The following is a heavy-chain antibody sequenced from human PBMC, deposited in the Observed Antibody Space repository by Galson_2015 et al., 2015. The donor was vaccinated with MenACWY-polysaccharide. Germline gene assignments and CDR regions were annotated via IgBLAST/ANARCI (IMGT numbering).Heavy chain of an antibody. CDR2: ISSSSSYI. CDR1: GFTFSSYS. Sequence: SLRLSCAASGFTFSSYSMNWVRQAPGKGLEWVSSISSSSSYIYYADSVKGRFTISRDNAKNSLYLQMNSLRAEDTAVYYCARDLCSGGSCYSGMDVWGQGTTVTVSS. J-gene: IGHJ6*02. D-gene: IGHD2-15*01. CDR3: ARDLCSGGSCYSGMDV. V-gene: IGHV3-21*01.